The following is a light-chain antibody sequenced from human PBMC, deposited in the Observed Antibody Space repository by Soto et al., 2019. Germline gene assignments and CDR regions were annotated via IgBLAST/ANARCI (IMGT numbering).Light chain of an antibody. CDR2: GAS. CDR3: QQYNNWPPWT. Sequence: EIVMTQSPATLSVSPGERATLSCRASQSVSSNVAWYQHKPGQAPRLLIYGASTRATGIPARFSGSGSGTDFTLTISSLQSEDFAVYYCQQYNNWPPWTFGQGTKVDIK. CDR1: QSVSSN. J-gene: IGKJ1*01. V-gene: IGKV3-15*01.